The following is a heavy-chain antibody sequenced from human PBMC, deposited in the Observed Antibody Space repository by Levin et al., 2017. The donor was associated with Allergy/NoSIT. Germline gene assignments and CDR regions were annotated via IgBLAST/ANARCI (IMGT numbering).Heavy chain of an antibody. Sequence: SETLSLTCSVSGGSVSSGTYYWSWIRRPPGKGLEWIGYINYRGGTKYNPSLNSRVTISVDTSKNEFSLKVTSVTAADTAGYYCARNRIIVSGGNDYYYGMDVWGQGTTVTVSS. D-gene: IGHD5/OR15-5a*01. CDR2: INYRGGT. J-gene: IGHJ6*02. CDR1: GGSVSSGTYY. V-gene: IGHV4-61*01. CDR3: ARNRIIVSGGNDYYYGMDV.